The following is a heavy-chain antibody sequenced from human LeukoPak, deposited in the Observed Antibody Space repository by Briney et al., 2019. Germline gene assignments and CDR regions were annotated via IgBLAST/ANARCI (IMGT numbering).Heavy chain of an antibody. V-gene: IGHV1-69*06. CDR3: AGRTVDTAMASYYYYMDV. CDR2: IIPIFGTA. CDR1: GGTFSSYA. Sequence: GASVKVSCKASGGTFSSYAISWVRQAPGQGLEWMGGIIPIFGTANYAQKFQGRVTITADKSTSTAYMELSSLRSEDTAVYYCAGRTVDTAMASYYYYMDVWGKGTTVTVSS. J-gene: IGHJ6*03. D-gene: IGHD5-18*01.